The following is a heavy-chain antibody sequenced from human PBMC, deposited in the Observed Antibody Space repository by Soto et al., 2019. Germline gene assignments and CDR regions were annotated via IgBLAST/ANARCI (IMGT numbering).Heavy chain of an antibody. Sequence: SETLSLTCAVSGASIGSGGWWSWVRQPPGKGLEWIAEIFHDGNTNYSPSLKSRVTISVDKSQNQFSLNVYSVTAADTAVYYCARHEGWTPPDQWGQGTLVT. CDR1: GASIGSGGW. D-gene: IGHD2-15*01. CDR2: IFHDGNT. CDR3: ARHEGWTPPDQ. V-gene: IGHV4-4*02. J-gene: IGHJ5*02.